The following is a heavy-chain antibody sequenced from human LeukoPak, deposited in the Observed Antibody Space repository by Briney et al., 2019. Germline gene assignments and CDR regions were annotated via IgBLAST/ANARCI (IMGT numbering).Heavy chain of an antibody. CDR1: GFSFSDYW. Sequence: GGSLRLSCVGSGFSFSDYWMTWVRQAPGKGLEWVANIKQDGSEKYYVDSVKGRFTVSRDNARNSVSLQLNSLRGEDTAVYYCARAILLTYCSPGSCYPFDYWGQGTLVTVSS. V-gene: IGHV3-7*01. CDR3: ARAILLTYCSPGSCYPFDY. CDR2: IKQDGSEK. J-gene: IGHJ4*02. D-gene: IGHD2-15*01.